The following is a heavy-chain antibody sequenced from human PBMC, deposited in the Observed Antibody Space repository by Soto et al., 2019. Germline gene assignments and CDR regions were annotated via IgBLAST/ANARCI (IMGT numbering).Heavy chain of an antibody. CDR1: GFSLNTRGVA. D-gene: IGHD3-9*01. CDR3: AHTFGIFTGYNINFDY. Sequence: QITLKESGPTLMKPTQTLTLTCTFTGFSLNTRGVAVAWIRQPPGKALEWLGLIYWDDDTRYSPSLKTRLIIARDTSENQVVLTLTDLDPVDTATYFCAHTFGIFTGYNINFDYWGQGALVTVSS. J-gene: IGHJ4*02. CDR2: IYWDDDT. V-gene: IGHV2-5*02.